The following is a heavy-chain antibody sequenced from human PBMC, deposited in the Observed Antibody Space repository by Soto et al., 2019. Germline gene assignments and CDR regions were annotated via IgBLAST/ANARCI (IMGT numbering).Heavy chain of an antibody. CDR3: ARRREHPLYYCRGGSCYSRWLDP. D-gene: IGHD2-15*01. CDR2: IYYSGST. Sequence: SETLSLTGTVFGGAIRSSSYYWGWIRQPPGKGLEWIGSIYYSGSTYYNPSLKSRVTISVDTSKNQFSLKLSSVTAADTAVYYCARRREHPLYYCRGGSCYSRWLDPWGQGTLVTVSS. V-gene: IGHV4-39*01. J-gene: IGHJ5*02. CDR1: GGAIRSSSYY.